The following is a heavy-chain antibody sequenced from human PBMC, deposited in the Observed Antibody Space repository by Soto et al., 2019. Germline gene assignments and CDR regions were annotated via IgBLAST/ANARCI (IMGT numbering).Heavy chain of an antibody. J-gene: IGHJ5*02. CDR3: ARDGVLRVLEWSSLFDP. D-gene: IGHD3-3*01. CDR2: ISAYNGNT. CDR1: GYSTTIYG. V-gene: IGHV1-18*01. Sequence: VASVKVSCKAPGYSTTIYGISWVRQAPGQGLEWMGWISAYNGNTNYAQKLQGRVTMTTDTSTSTAYMELRRLRADDTAVYYCARDGVLRVLEWSSLFDPWGQGTLVTVS.